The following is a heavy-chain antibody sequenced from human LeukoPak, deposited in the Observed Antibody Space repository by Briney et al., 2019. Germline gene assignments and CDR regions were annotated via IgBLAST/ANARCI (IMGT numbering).Heavy chain of an antibody. V-gene: IGHV4-39*01. D-gene: IGHD6-6*01. CDR1: GGSISSSSYY. CDR3: ARRQLVRNFDY. Sequence: SETLSLTCTVSGGSISSSSYYWGWIRQPPGKGLEWIGSIYYSGSTYYNPSLKSRVTISVDTSKNQFSLKLSSVTAADTAVYYCARRQLVRNFDYWGQGTLATVSS. J-gene: IGHJ4*02. CDR2: IYYSGST.